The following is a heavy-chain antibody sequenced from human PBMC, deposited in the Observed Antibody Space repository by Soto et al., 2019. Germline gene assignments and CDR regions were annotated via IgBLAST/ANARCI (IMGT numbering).Heavy chain of an antibody. Sequence: EVQLVESGGGLEQPGRSLRLSCAASGFSFEAYAMHWVRQVPGKGLEWVSGLSWNSGNIGYADSVKGRFTISRDNAKNSLYLQMNSLGVEDTALYYCAKAPQWAGYWDFDLWGRCTLVTVSS. CDR3: AKAPQWAGYWDFDL. CDR2: LSWNSGNI. CDR1: GFSFEAYA. D-gene: IGHD1-26*01. J-gene: IGHJ2*01. V-gene: IGHV3-9*01.